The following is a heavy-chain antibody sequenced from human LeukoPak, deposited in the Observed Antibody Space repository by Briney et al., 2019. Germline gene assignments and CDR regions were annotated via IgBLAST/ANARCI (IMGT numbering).Heavy chain of an antibody. V-gene: IGHV4-59*01. Sequence: KPSETLSLTCTVSGGSISGYHWSWIRQPPGKGLGWIGYVHYSGNTNYNPSLKSRVTISVDTSKNQFSLRLNSVTAADTAVYYCARVAYDTSSMGVDYWGQGTLVTVSS. D-gene: IGHD3-22*01. CDR3: ARVAYDTSSMGVDY. J-gene: IGHJ4*02. CDR1: GGSISGYH. CDR2: VHYSGNT.